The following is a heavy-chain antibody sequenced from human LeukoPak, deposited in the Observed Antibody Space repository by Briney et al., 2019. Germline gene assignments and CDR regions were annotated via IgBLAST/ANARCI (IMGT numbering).Heavy chain of an antibody. CDR1: GFTFSRSW. CDR2: IRQDGNEK. J-gene: IGHJ4*02. D-gene: IGHD1-14*01. Sequence: GGSLRLSCAASGFTFSRSWMSWVRRAPGKGLEWVANIRQDGNEKYFADSVKGRFTISRDNAKNPLFLQVNSLRAEDTAVYYCARDRTGAGLDYWGQGTLVTVSS. V-gene: IGHV3-7*03. CDR3: ARDRTGAGLDY.